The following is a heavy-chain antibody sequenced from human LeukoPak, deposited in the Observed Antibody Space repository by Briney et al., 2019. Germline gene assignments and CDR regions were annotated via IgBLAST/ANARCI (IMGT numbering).Heavy chain of an antibody. D-gene: IGHD6-19*01. V-gene: IGHV4-39*01. CDR1: GGSFSSSSYN. CDR3: ARNPPDSSGWYNYYYYYYMDV. CDR2: IYYSGST. J-gene: IGHJ6*03. Sequence: PSETLSLTCTVSGGSFSSSSYNWGWIRQPPGKGLEWIGSIYYSGSTYYNPSLKSRVTISVDTSKNQFSLKLSSVTAADTAVYYCARNPPDSSGWYNYYYYYYMDVWGKGTTVTISS.